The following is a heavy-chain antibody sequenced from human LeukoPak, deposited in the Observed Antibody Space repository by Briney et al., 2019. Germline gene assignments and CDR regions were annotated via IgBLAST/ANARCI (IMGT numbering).Heavy chain of an antibody. CDR2: INPNSGGT. CDR3: ARDQHSSGWYDFDY. Sequence: GASVKVSCKASGYTFTGYYMHWVRQAPGQGLEWMGWINPNSGGTNYAQKFQGRVTMTRDTSISTAYMELSRLRSDDTAVYYCARDQHSSGWYDFDYWGQGTLVTVSS. J-gene: IGHJ4*02. D-gene: IGHD6-19*01. V-gene: IGHV1-2*02. CDR1: GYTFTGYY.